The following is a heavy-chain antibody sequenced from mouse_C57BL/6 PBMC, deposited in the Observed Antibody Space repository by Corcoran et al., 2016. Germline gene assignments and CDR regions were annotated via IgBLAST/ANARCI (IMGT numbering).Heavy chain of an antibody. V-gene: IGHV1-19*01. D-gene: IGHD2-3*01. Sequence: EVQLQQSGPVLVKPGASVKMSCKASGYTFTDYYMNWVKQSHGKSLEWIGVINPYNGGTSYNQKFKGKATLTVDKSSSTAYMELNSLTSEDSAVYYCARHDGYYVGYAMDYWGQGTSVTVSS. CDR3: ARHDGYYVGYAMDY. J-gene: IGHJ4*01. CDR1: GYTFTDYY. CDR2: INPYNGGT.